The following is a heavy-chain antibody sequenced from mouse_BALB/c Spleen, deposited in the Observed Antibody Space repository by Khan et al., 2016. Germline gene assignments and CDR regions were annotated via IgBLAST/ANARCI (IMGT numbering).Heavy chain of an antibody. V-gene: IGHV4-1*02. J-gene: IGHJ3*01. CDR2: INPDSRTI. CDR1: GFDFSRYW. CDR3: ARRTFVTPDWFVY. Sequence: EVKLLESGGGLVQPGGSLKLSCAALGFDFSRYWMSWVRQAPGKGPEWIGEINPDSRTINYTPSLKDKFIISRDNAKNTLYLQMSKVRSEDTALDYCARRTFVTPDWFVYWGQGTLVTVSA.